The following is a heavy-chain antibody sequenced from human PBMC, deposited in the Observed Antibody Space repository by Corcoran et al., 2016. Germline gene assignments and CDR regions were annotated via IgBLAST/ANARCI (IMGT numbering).Heavy chain of an antibody. CDR3: TTLMITFGGVIVIGPRYYGMDV. J-gene: IGHJ6*02. Sequence: EVQLVESGGGLVRPGGSLQLSCAASGFTFSGSAMHGVRQASGKGLEWVGRIRSKANSYATAYAASVKDRFTISRDDSKNTAYLQMNSLKTEDTAAYYCTTLMITFGGVIVIGPRYYGMDVWGQGTTVTVSS. D-gene: IGHD3-16*02. CDR1: GFTFSGSA. CDR2: IRSKANSYAT. V-gene: IGHV3-73*02.